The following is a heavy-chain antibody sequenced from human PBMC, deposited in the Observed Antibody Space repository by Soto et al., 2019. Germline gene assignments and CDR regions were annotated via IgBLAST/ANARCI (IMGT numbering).Heavy chain of an antibody. Sequence: QITLKESGPTLVRPTQTLTLTCTFSGFSLSTSGLGVGWIRQPPGKALEWLALIYWNDDKRYGPSLKARLTITKDTSKNQVVLTMTNMDPVDTATYYCAHRPSGRYLFDYWGQGTLVTVSS. V-gene: IGHV2-5*01. CDR1: GFSLSTSGLG. J-gene: IGHJ4*02. D-gene: IGHD6-19*01. CDR2: IYWNDDK. CDR3: AHRPSGRYLFDY.